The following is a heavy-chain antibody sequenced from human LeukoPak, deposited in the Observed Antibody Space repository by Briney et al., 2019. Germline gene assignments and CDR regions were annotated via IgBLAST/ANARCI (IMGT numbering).Heavy chain of an antibody. D-gene: IGHD6-19*01. J-gene: IGHJ3*02. CDR3: AREGTSSGWDDAFDI. Sequence: GGSLRLSCAASGFTFSSYGMHWVRQAPGKGLEWVAFIRYDGSNKYYADSVKGRFTISRDNAKNSLYLQMNSLRAEDTAVYYCAREGTSSGWDDAFDIWGQGTMVTVSS. CDR1: GFTFSSYG. V-gene: IGHV3-30*02. CDR2: IRYDGSNK.